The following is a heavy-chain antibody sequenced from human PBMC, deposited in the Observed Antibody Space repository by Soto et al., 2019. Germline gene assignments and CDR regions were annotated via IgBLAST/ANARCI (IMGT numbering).Heavy chain of an antibody. D-gene: IGHD6-19*01. Sequence: QITLKESGPTLVKPTQTLTLTCTFSGFSLSTSGVGVGWIRQPPGKALEWLALIYWDDDKRYSPSLKSRLTITKDTSKNQVVLTMTNVDPVDTATYYCAHRLTVAGTFGFDYWGQGTLITVSS. J-gene: IGHJ4*02. V-gene: IGHV2-5*02. CDR2: IYWDDDK. CDR3: AHRLTVAGTFGFDY. CDR1: GFSLSTSGVG.